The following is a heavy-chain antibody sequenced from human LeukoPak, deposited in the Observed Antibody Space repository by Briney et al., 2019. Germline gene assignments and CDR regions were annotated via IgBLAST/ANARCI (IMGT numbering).Heavy chain of an antibody. CDR3: ASTYSVDGNDY. D-gene: IGHD6-19*01. CDR1: GGSISTSSFY. Sequence: SETLSLTCTVSGGSISTSSFYWGWVRQPPGKGLEYIGTMYYSGSTYYNQSLKSRVTISVDTSKNQFSLKLSSVTAADTVVYYCASTYSVDGNDYWGQGTLVTVSS. J-gene: IGHJ4*02. CDR2: MYYSGST. V-gene: IGHV4-39*01.